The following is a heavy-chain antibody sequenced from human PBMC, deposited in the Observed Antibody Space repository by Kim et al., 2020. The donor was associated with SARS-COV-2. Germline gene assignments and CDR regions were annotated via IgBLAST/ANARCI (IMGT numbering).Heavy chain of an antibody. J-gene: IGHJ4*02. CDR3: ARSRSLDY. Sequence: GKGDTKYSQKFQGRVTLTSDTSASAAYMELSSLGSEDTAVYYCARSRSLDYWGQGTLVTVSS. D-gene: IGHD1-26*01. CDR2: GKGDT. V-gene: IGHV1-3*01.